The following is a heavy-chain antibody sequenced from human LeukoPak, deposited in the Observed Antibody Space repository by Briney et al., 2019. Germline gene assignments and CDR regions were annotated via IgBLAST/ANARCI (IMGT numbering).Heavy chain of an antibody. V-gene: IGHV1-69*05. CDR2: IIPIFGTA. D-gene: IGHD5-18*01. J-gene: IGHJ4*02. CDR1: GGTFSSYA. Sequence: PVKVSCKASGGTFSSYAISWVRQAPGQGLEWMGGIIPIFGTANYAQKFQGRVTITTDESTSTAYMELSSLRSEDTAVYYCARDRGYSYGRFDYWGQGTLVTVSS. CDR3: ARDRGYSYGRFDY.